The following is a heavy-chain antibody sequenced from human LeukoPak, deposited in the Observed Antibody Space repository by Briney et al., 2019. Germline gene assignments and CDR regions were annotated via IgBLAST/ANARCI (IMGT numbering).Heavy chain of an antibody. CDR3: ATGVGYR. CDR2: ISGSSGII. V-gene: IGHV3-48*01. Sequence: GGSLRLSCAASGFTFNTYTMNWVRQAPGKGLEWVSYISGSSGIIDYADSVRGRFTISRDNAKNSLYLQMNSLRVEDTAVYYCATGVGYRWGQGTLVTVSS. J-gene: IGHJ4*02. CDR1: GFTFNTYT. D-gene: IGHD3-3*01.